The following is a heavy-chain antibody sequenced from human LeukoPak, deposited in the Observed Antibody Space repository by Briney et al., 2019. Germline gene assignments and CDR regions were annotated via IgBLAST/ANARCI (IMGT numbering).Heavy chain of an antibody. D-gene: IGHD5-18*01. CDR2: ISHSGSTK. Sequence: GGSLTLSCVASGFTFSEYYVNWVRQAPGKGLEWLSFISHSGSTKYYADSVKGRFTISRDNARNSLDLQMNSLRAEDTAVYFCVRGFTSMFTYYYYMDVWGKGTTVTVSS. J-gene: IGHJ6*03. CDR3: VRGFTSMFTYYYYMDV. CDR1: GFTFSEYY. V-gene: IGHV3-11*04.